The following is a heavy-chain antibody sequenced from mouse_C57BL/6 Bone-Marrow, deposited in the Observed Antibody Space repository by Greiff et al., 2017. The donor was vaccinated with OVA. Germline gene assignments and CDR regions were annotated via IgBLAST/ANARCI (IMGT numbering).Heavy chain of an antibody. V-gene: IGHV5-6*01. Sequence: EVQGVESGGDLVKPGGSLKLSCAASGFTFSSYGMSWVRQTPDKRLEWVATISSGGSYTYYPDSVKGRFTISRDNAKNTLYLQMSSLKSEDTAMYYCARHDYYGNYVDYFDYWGQGTTLTVSS. J-gene: IGHJ2*01. CDR3: ARHDYYGNYVDYFDY. D-gene: IGHD2-1*01. CDR1: GFTFSSYG. CDR2: ISSGGSYT.